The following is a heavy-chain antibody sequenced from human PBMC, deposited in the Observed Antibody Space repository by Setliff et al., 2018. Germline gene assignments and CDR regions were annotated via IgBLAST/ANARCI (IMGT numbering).Heavy chain of an antibody. V-gene: IGHV4-39*06. CDR2: IYYSGST. D-gene: IGHD6-19*01. Sequence: TLSLTCTVSGGSISSSSYYWGWIRQPPGKGLEWIGSIYYSGSTYYNPSLKSRVTISVDMSRNQFTLNLSSVTAADTAVYYCARDRSSGWYNWFDPWGQGTLVTVSS. CDR1: GGSISSSSYY. CDR3: ARDRSSGWYNWFDP. J-gene: IGHJ5*02.